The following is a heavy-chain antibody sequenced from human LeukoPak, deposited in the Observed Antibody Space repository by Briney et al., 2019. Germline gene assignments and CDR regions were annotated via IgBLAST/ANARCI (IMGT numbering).Heavy chain of an antibody. CDR2: INPSGGST. D-gene: IGHD6-19*01. CDR1: GYTFTSYY. J-gene: IGHJ6*02. Sequence: ASVKDSCKASGYTFTSYYMHWVRQAPGQGLEWMGIINPSGGSTSYAQKFQGRVTMTRDTSTSTVYMELSSLRSEDTAVYYCARDFSIGSAVAAGMDVWGQGTTVTVSS. V-gene: IGHV1-46*01. CDR3: ARDFSIGSAVAAGMDV.